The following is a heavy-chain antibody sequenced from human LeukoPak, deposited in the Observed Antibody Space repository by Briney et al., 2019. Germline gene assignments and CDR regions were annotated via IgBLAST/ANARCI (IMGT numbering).Heavy chain of an antibody. J-gene: IGHJ4*02. Sequence: SETLSLTCTVSGGSISSYYWSWIRQPAGKGLEWIGRIYTSGSTNYNPSLKSRVTMSVDTSKNQFSLKLSSVTAADTAVYYCARDPVCDSSGYYYDGGYWGQGTLVTVSS. CDR2: IYTSGST. CDR3: ARDPVCDSSGYYYDGGY. D-gene: IGHD3-22*01. CDR1: GGSISSYY. V-gene: IGHV4-4*07.